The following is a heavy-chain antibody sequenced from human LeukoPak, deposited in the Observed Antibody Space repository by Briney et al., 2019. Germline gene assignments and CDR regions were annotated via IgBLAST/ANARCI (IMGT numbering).Heavy chain of an antibody. CDR1: GFTFSSYD. J-gene: IGHJ4*02. V-gene: IGHV3-13*01. CDR2: IGTAGDT. Sequence: GGSLRLSCAASGFTFSSYDMRWVRQIKGKGLEWVSAIGTAGDTYYAGSVKGRFTNSREDARNSLYLQMNNLRVGDTAVYYCVRDARERGFASWGQGTLVTVSS. CDR3: VRDARERGFAS. D-gene: IGHD3-3*01.